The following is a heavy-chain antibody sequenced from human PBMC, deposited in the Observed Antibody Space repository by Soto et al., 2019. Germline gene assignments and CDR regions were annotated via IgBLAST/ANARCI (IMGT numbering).Heavy chain of an antibody. V-gene: IGHV3-33*01. J-gene: IGHJ4*02. CDR1: GFTFSSYG. D-gene: IGHD3-10*01. CDR3: ARDFSYYYVSWCFPTANQYFFDF. CDR2: IWYDGSNK. Sequence: GGSLRLSCAASGFTFSSYGMHWVRQAPGKGLEWVAVIWYDGSNKYYADSVKGRFTISRDNSKNTLYLQMNSLRAEDTAVYYCARDFSYYYVSWCFPTANQYFFDFWGRGTLVTVSS.